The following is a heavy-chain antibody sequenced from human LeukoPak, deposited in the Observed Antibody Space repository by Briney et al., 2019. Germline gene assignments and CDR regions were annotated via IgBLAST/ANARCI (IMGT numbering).Heavy chain of an antibody. CDR3: ARDSGTTGEVKFDP. Sequence: SETLSLTCTVSGGSISSYHLSWIRQPAGKGLEWIGRIYSRVTSYNPSLKSRVTMSADTSRNHVSLTLNSVTAADTAVYYCARDSGTTGEVKFDPWGQRTLVTVSS. J-gene: IGHJ5*02. CDR2: IYSRVT. D-gene: IGHD3-10*01. CDR1: GGSISSYH. V-gene: IGHV4-4*07.